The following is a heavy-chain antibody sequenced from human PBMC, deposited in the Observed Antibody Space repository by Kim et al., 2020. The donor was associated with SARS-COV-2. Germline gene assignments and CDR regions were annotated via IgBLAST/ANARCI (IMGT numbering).Heavy chain of an antibody. CDR3: AGLWFRELFPGYYYMDV. CDR2: IIPIFGTA. J-gene: IGHJ6*03. V-gene: IGHV1-69*13. D-gene: IGHD3-10*01. CDR1: GGTFSSYA. Sequence: SVKVSCKASGGTFSSYAISWVRQAPGQGLEWMGGIIPIFGTANYTQKFQGRVTITADESTSTAYMELSSLRSEDTAVYYCAGLWFRELFPGYYYMDVWG.